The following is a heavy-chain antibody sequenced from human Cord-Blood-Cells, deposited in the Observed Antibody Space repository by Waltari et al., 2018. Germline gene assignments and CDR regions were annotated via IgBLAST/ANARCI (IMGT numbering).Heavy chain of an antibody. CDR1: VGSSRGSY. Sequence: QVQLQQWGAGLLKPPHTLSLTCAVYVGSSRGSYWSLLRPPPGKGLEWLGEINHSGSTNYNPSLKSRVTISVDTSKNQFSLKLSSVTAADTAVYYCARHGGSGSYYNWFDPWGQGTLVTVSS. D-gene: IGHD3-10*01. CDR3: ARHGGSGSYYNWFDP. J-gene: IGHJ5*02. V-gene: IGHV4-34*01. CDR2: INHSGST.